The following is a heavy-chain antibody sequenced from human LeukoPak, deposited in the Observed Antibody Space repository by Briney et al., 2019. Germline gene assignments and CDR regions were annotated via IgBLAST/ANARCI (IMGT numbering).Heavy chain of an antibody. CDR2: ISVSGGST. CDR1: GFTFSSYA. J-gene: IGHJ4*02. Sequence: GGSLRLSCAASGFTFSSYAMSWVRQAPGKGLEWVSGISVSGGSTYYADSVKGRFTISRDNSKNILYLQMNSLRAEDTAVYYCATFGVVIVAPVDYWGQGTLVTVSS. CDR3: ATFGVVIVAPVDY. D-gene: IGHD3-3*01. V-gene: IGHV3-23*01.